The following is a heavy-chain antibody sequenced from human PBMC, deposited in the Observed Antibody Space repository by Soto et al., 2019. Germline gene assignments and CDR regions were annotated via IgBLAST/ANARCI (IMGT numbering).Heavy chain of an antibody. D-gene: IGHD1-7*01. CDR3: ASRDPGTSVDY. V-gene: IGHV4-4*02. Sequence: TSETLSLTCAVSGGSFTSNNWWTWVRQPPGQGLEWIGETYRTGSTNYNPSLKSRVTISLDKSENQFSLKVTSLTAADTAVYYCASRDPGTSVDYWGQGTLVTVSS. CDR2: TYRTGST. J-gene: IGHJ4*02. CDR1: GGSFTSNNW.